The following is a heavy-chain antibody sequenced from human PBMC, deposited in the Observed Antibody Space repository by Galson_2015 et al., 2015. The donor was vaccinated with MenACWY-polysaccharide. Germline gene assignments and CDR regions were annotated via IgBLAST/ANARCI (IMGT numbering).Heavy chain of an antibody. D-gene: IGHD2-2*01. V-gene: IGHV3-30*18. CDR1: GFTFSSYG. J-gene: IGHJ4*02. Sequence: SLRLSCAASGFTFSSYGMHWVRQAPGKGLEWVAVISYDGSNKYYGDSVKGRFTISRDNSKNTLFVQMSSLRAEDTAVYYCAKAIRPYCSSINRYSVFDYWGQGTLVTVSS. CDR3: AKAIRPYCSSINRYSVFDY. CDR2: ISYDGSNK.